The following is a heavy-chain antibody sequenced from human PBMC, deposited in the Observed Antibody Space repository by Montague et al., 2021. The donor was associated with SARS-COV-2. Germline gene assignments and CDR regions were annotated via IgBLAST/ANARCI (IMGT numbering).Heavy chain of an antibody. CDR3: ARAIVSGLCSGGSCYKGYYYYMDV. Sequence: SETLSLTCTVSGASISSYSWSWIRQPPGKGLEWIGYMYNSEKINYNPSLQSRVTISVDTSKGQLSLKLNSATAADTAVYFCARAIVSGLCSGGSCYKGYYYYMDVWGKGTTVTVSS. D-gene: IGHD2-15*01. CDR1: GASISSYS. CDR2: MYNSEKI. V-gene: IGHV4-59*13. J-gene: IGHJ6*03.